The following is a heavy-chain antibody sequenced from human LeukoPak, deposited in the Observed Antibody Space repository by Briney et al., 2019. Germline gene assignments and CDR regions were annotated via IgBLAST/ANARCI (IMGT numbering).Heavy chain of an antibody. CDR2: IYTSGST. D-gene: IGHD6-19*01. J-gene: IGHJ5*02. Sequence: SETLSLTCTVSGGSISSYYWSWIRQPAGKGLEWIGRIYTSGSTNHNPSLKSRVTISVDTSKNQFSLKLSSVTAADTAVYYCARVKSSGWYLVWFDPWGQGTLVTVSS. CDR3: ARVKSSGWYLVWFDP. CDR1: GGSISSYY. V-gene: IGHV4-4*07.